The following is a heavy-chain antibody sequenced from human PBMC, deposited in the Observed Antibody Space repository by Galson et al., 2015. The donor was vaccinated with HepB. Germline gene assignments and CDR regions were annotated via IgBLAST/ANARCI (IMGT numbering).Heavy chain of an antibody. CDR2: ISYDGSNK. CDR3: ARGDYGSGSYYSRVFDY. Sequence: SLRLSCAASGFTFSSYAMHWVRQAPGKGLEWVAVISYDGSNKYYADSVKGRFTISRDNSKNTLYLQMNSLRAEDTAVYYCARGDYGSGSYYSRVFDYWGQGTLVTVSS. J-gene: IGHJ4*02. V-gene: IGHV3-30-3*01. D-gene: IGHD3-10*01. CDR1: GFTFSSYA.